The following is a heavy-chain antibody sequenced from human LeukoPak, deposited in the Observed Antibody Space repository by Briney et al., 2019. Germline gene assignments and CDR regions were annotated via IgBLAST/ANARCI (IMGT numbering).Heavy chain of an antibody. CDR2: ISVYNGNT. J-gene: IGHJ4*02. Sequence: ASVKVSCKASGYTYTSYGISWVRQAPGQGLEWMGWISVYNGNTNYAQKLQGRVTMTTDTSTGTAYMELRSLRSDDTAVYYCAREYSSGSVFDYWGQGTLVTVSS. D-gene: IGHD6-19*01. CDR1: GYTYTSYG. CDR3: AREYSSGSVFDY. V-gene: IGHV1-18*01.